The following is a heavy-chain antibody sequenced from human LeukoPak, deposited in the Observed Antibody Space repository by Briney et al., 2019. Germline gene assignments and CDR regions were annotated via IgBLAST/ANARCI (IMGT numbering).Heavy chain of an antibody. CDR2: VCYSGGA. V-gene: IGHV4-39*01. Sequence: SETLSLTCTVSGGSIGSRSYYWGWIRQPPGKGLEWIATVCYSGGAYYNPSLKSRVTISVDTSKNQFFLSLNSVTAADTAVYYCARHEGVGATDLFDYWAQGTLVTVSS. J-gene: IGHJ4*02. CDR1: GGSIGSRSYY. D-gene: IGHD1-26*01. CDR3: ARHEGVGATDLFDY.